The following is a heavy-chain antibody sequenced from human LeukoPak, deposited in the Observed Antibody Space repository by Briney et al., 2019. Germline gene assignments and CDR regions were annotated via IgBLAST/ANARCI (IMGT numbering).Heavy chain of an antibody. D-gene: IGHD3-10*01. V-gene: IGHV4-4*07. CDR2: IYHSGST. CDR1: GGSISSYY. CDR3: AREFWSSRSGNLQAFHV. Sequence: SETLSLTCTVSGGSISSYYWSWIRQPAGKGLEWIGRIYHSGSTKYNPSLKSRVTISVDTSKNQFSLKLRSVTAADTAVYYCAREFWSSRSGNLQAFHVWGQGTMVTVSS. J-gene: IGHJ3*01.